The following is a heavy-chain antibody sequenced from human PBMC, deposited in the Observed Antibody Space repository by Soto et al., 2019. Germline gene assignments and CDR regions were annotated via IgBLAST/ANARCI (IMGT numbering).Heavy chain of an antibody. D-gene: IGHD6-19*01. CDR2: MNPNSRNT. Sequence: GASVMVSCKASGYTFTSYDIDRVRQATGQGLEWMGWMNPNSRNTGYAQKFQGRVTMTRNTSISTAYMELSSLRSEDTAVYYCARDLTRYSSGEGVWGQGTTVTVPS. CDR1: GYTFTSYD. CDR3: ARDLTRYSSGEGV. V-gene: IGHV1-8*01. J-gene: IGHJ6*02.